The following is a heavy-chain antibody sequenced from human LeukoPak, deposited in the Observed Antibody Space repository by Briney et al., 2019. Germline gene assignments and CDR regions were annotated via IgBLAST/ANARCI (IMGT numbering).Heavy chain of an antibody. V-gene: IGHV3-30*18. Sequence: GGSLRLSCVPSGFTFSSYGMHWVRQAPGKGLEWVAAISSDGTNKLYADSVEGRFTISRDHSKNTLYLQMNSLRPEDTSMYYCAKEDFGGSYFDYWGQGTLVTVSS. CDR2: ISSDGTNK. D-gene: IGHD3-10*01. CDR3: AKEDFGGSYFDY. J-gene: IGHJ4*02. CDR1: GFTFSSYG.